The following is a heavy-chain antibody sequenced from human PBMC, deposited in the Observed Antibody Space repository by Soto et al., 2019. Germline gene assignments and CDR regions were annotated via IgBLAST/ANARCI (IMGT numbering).Heavy chain of an antibody. CDR2: MNPNSGNT. V-gene: IGHV1-8*01. CDR1: GYTFISYD. CDR3: ARGGLWFGELLVPLDV. Sequence: ASVKVSCKASGYTFISYDINWVRQATGQGLEWMGWMNPNSGNTGYAQKFQGRVTMTRNTSISTAYMELSSLRSEDTAVYYCARGGLWFGELLVPLDVWGKGTTVTVSS. J-gene: IGHJ6*04. D-gene: IGHD3-10*01.